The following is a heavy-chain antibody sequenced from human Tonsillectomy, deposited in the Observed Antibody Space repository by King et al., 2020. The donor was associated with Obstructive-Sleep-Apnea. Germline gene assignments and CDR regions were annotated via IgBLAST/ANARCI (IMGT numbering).Heavy chain of an antibody. CDR2: INSDVSRT. J-gene: IGHJ4*02. V-gene: IGHV3-74*01. D-gene: IGHD3-22*01. Sequence: VQLVESGGGLVQPWGSLRLSCGASGFTFSSYWMHWVRQAPGKGLVWVSRINSDVSRTNSADSVQGRFTISRDNAKNTLYLQMNSLRAEDTAVYYCARRSGYYYYFDYWGQGTLVTVSS. CDR3: ARRSGYYYYFDY. CDR1: GFTFSSYW.